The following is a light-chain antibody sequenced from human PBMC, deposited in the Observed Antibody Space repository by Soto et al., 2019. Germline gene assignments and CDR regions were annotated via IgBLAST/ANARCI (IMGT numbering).Light chain of an antibody. J-gene: IGKJ4*01. CDR1: QGISSY. CDR3: QQYKSFSLT. CDR2: AAS. Sequence: DIQLTQSPSLLSASVGDRVTMTCRASQGISSYLAWYQQKPGKAPKLLIYAASSLQSGVPSRFSGSGSGTEFSLTISSLQPDDFATYYCQQYKSFSLTFGGGTKVDIK. V-gene: IGKV1-9*01.